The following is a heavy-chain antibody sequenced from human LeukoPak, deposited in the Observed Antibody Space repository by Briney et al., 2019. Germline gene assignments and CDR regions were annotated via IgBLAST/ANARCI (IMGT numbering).Heavy chain of an antibody. D-gene: IGHD6-6*01. V-gene: IGHV4-59*08. J-gene: IGHJ4*02. CDR3: ARLNVGTARYDFDY. Sequence: SETLSLTCTVSGGSISSYYWSWIRQPPGKRLEWIGYIYYSGSPNYNPSLKSRVTISVDTSKSQFSLKLSSVTAADTAVYYCARLNVGTARYDFDYWGQGTRVTVSP. CDR2: IYYSGSP. CDR1: GGSISSYY.